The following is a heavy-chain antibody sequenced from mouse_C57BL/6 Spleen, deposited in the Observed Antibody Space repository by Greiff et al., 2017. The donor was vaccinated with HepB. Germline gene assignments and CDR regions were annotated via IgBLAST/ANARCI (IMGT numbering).Heavy chain of an antibody. D-gene: IGHD2-4*01. CDR1: GYTFTSYW. CDR3: ARSIYYDYDRFAY. Sequence: QVQLQQPGAELVKPGASVKLSCKASGYTFTSYWMHWVKQRPGQGLEWIGMIHANSGSTNYNEKFKSKATLTVDKSSSTAYMQLSSLTSEDSAVYYCARSIYYDYDRFAYWGQGTLVTVSA. J-gene: IGHJ3*01. V-gene: IGHV1-64*01. CDR2: IHANSGST.